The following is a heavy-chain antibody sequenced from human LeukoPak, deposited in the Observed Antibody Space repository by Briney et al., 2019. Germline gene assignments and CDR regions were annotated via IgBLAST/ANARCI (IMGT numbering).Heavy chain of an antibody. CDR3: ARGSRKYGGNYYGSGSYLDY. CDR1: GFTFSSYS. V-gene: IGHV3-21*01. Sequence: GGSLRLSCAASGFTFSSYSMNWVRQAPGKGLEWVSSISSSSSYIYYADSVKGRFTISRDNAKNSLYLQMNSLRAEDTAVYYCARGSRKYGGNYYGSGSYLDYWGQGTLVTVSS. CDR2: ISSSSSYI. D-gene: IGHD3-10*01. J-gene: IGHJ4*02.